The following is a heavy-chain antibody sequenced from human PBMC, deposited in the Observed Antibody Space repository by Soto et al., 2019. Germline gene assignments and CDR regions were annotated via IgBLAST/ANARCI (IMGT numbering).Heavy chain of an antibody. CDR2: INAGNGNT. CDR3: ARSIVVATALYS. Sequence: GASVKVSCKASGYTFTSYAMHWVRQAPGQRLEWMGWINAGNGNTKYSQKFQGRVTITRDTSASTAYMELSSLRSEDTAVYYCARSIVVATALYSWCQGTLVPIS. D-gene: IGHD2-21*02. CDR1: GYTFTSYA. V-gene: IGHV1-3*01. J-gene: IGHJ4*02.